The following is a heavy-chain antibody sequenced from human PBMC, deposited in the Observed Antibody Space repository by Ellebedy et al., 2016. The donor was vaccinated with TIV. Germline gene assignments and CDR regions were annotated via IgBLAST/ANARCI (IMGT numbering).Heavy chain of an antibody. CDR1: GFTFSSYW. V-gene: IGHV3-7*01. CDR3: ARDRGYSYGWWVDY. J-gene: IGHJ4*02. D-gene: IGHD5-18*01. Sequence: GESLKISXAASGFTFSSYWMSWVRQAPGKGLEWVANIKQDGSEKYYVDSVKGRLTISRDNAKNSLYLQMNSLRAEDTAVYYCARDRGYSYGWWVDYWGQGTLVTVAS. CDR2: IKQDGSEK.